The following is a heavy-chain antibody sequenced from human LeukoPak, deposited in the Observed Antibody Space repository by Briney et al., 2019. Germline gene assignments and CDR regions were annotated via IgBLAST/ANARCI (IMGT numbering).Heavy chain of an antibody. J-gene: IGHJ6*02. V-gene: IGHV3-23*01. CDR2: LGRSGEYK. CDR3: VKDRPCETCMPMDA. Sequence: PGGSLRLSCAASGFTFSSYSMNWVRQAPGKGLEWVAGLGRSGEYKYYADSVKGRFTISRDNSKDTVSLQMNSLRAEDSAIYFCVKDRPCETCMPMDAWGQGTTVTVSS. D-gene: IGHD2-2*01. CDR1: GFTFSSYS.